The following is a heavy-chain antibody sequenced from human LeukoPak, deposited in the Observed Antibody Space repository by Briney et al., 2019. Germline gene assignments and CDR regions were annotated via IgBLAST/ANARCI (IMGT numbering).Heavy chain of an antibody. J-gene: IGHJ6*02. Sequence: SVKVSCKASGGTFSSYAISWVRQAPGQGLEWMGGIIPIFGTANYAQKFQGGVTITADESTSTAYMELSSLRSEDTAVYYCARDIVVVVAATYDYYYYGMDVWGQGTTVTVSS. CDR1: GGTFSSYA. CDR2: IIPIFGTA. V-gene: IGHV1-69*13. D-gene: IGHD2-15*01. CDR3: ARDIVVVVAATYDYYYYGMDV.